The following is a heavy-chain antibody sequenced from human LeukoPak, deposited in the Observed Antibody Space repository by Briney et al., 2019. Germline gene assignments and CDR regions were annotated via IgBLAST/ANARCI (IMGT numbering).Heavy chain of an antibody. J-gene: IGHJ6*02. CDR2: IYTSGST. CDR1: GGSISSGSYY. Sequence: SQTLSLTSTVSGGSISSGSYYWSWIRQPAGKGLEWIGRIYTSGSTNYNPSLKSRVTISVDTSKNQFSLKLSSVTAADTAVYYCARDATCSGGSCYRGYYYYGMDVWGQGTTVTVSS. D-gene: IGHD2-15*01. V-gene: IGHV4-61*02. CDR3: ARDATCSGGSCYRGYYYYGMDV.